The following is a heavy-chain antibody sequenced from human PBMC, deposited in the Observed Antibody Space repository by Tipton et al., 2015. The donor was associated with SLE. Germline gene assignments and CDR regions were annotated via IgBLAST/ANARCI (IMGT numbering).Heavy chain of an antibody. V-gene: IGHV3-23*04. CDR1: GYTFSSYS. CDR2: ISGSGATT. CDR3: AKAEDDLGLGAFDI. D-gene: IGHD3-16*01. Sequence: VQLVQSGAEVKKAGASVKVSCKASGYTFSSYSMNWVRQAPGKGLEWVSAISGSGATTYYADSVKGRFTISRDNSKNTLHLQMNSVTAEDTAVYYCAKAEDDLGLGAFDIWGQGTMVTVSS. J-gene: IGHJ3*02.